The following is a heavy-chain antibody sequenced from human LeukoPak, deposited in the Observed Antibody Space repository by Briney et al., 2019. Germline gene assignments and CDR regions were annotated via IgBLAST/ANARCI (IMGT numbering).Heavy chain of an antibody. CDR3: ARGKPRKDFDY. V-gene: IGHV4-34*01. Sequence: AETLSLTCAVYGGSFSGYYWSWIRQPPGKGLEWIGEINHSGSTNYNPSLKSRVTISVDTSKNQFSLKLSSVTAADTAVYYCARGKPRKDFDYWGQGTLVTVSS. CDR1: GGSFSGYY. CDR2: INHSGST. J-gene: IGHJ4*02.